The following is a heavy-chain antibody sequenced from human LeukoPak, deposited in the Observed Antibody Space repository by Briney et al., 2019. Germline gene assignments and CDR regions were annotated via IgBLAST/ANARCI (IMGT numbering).Heavy chain of an antibody. J-gene: IGHJ4*02. CDR2: ISGSGYST. D-gene: IGHD1-14*01. CDR1: GFTFNNYA. CDR3: TTELDVRPNHY. Sequence: GGSLRLSCVASGFTFNNYAMTWVRQAPGKGLEWVSAISGSGYSTYYADSVKGRFTISRDNSKNTLYLQMNSLRAEDTAVYYCTTELDVRPNHYWGQGTLVTVSS. V-gene: IGHV3-23*01.